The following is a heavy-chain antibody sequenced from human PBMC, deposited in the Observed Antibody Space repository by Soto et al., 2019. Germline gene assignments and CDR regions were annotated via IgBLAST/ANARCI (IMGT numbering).Heavy chain of an antibody. J-gene: IGHJ4*02. Sequence: QVQLVQSGAEVKKPGASVKVSCKASGYTFTSYGISWVRQAPGQGLEWMGWISAYNGNTNYAQKLQGRVTMTTDTSTSTAYVELRSLRSDDTAVYYCARERDSSSWYNAPGDYWGQGTLVTVSS. D-gene: IGHD6-13*01. CDR1: GYTFTSYG. CDR3: ARERDSSSWYNAPGDY. CDR2: ISAYNGNT. V-gene: IGHV1-18*01.